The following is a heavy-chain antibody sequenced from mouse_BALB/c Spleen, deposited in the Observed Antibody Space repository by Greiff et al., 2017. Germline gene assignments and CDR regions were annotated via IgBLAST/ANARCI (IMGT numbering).Heavy chain of an antibody. CDR1: GFTFSSYT. J-gene: IGHJ2*01. D-gene: IGHD2-4*01. V-gene: IGHV5-12-2*01. CDR2: ISNGGGST. CDR3: ARLDYDPFFDY. Sequence: EVMLVESGGGLVQPGGSLKLSCAASGFTFSSYTMSWVRQTPEKRLEWVAYISNGGGSTYYPDTVKGRFTISRDNAKNTLYLQMSSLKSEDTAMYYCARLDYDPFFDYWGQGTTLTVSS.